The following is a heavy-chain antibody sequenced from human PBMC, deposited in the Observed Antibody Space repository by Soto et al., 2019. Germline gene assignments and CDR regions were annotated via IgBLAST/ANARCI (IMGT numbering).Heavy chain of an antibody. D-gene: IGHD3-22*01. CDR1: GYTFTGYY. CDR2: INPNSGGT. CDR3: ARGGIPDRSGYGEIDY. Sequence: QVQLVQSGAEVKKPGASVKVSCKASGYTFTGYYMHWVRQAPGQGLEWMGWINPNSGGTNYAQKFQGRVTMTRDTSISTAYMELSRLRSDDTAMYYCARGGIPDRSGYGEIDYWGQGTLVTVSS. J-gene: IGHJ4*02. V-gene: IGHV1-2*02.